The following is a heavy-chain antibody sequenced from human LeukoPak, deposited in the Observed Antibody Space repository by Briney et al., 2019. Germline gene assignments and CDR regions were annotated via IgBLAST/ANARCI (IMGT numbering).Heavy chain of an antibody. D-gene: IGHD5-18*01. CDR2: IYSGGST. CDR3: ATGIQLWFDY. CDR1: GFTVSSNY. V-gene: IGHV3-53*01. J-gene: IGHJ4*02. Sequence: GGSLRLSCAASGFTVSSNYMSWVRQAPGKGLEWASVIYSGGSTYYADSVKGRFTISRDNSKNTLYLQMNSLRAADTAVYYCATGIQLWFDYWGQGTLVTVSS.